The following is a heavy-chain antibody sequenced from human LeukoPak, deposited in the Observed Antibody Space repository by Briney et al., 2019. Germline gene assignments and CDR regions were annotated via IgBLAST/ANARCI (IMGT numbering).Heavy chain of an antibody. CDR3: ARLTSGDTAMETSDY. CDR1: GGSISRYY. CDR2: IYYSGST. V-gene: IGHV4-59*08. Sequence: PSETLSLTCTVSGGSISRYYWSWIRQPPGKGLEWIGYIYYSGSTNYNPSLKSRVTISVDTSKNQFSLKLSSVTAADTAVYYCARLTSGDTAMETSDYWGQGTLVTVSS. J-gene: IGHJ4*02. D-gene: IGHD5-18*01.